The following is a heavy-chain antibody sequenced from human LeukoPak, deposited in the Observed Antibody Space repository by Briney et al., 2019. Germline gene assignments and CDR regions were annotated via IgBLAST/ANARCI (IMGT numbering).Heavy chain of an antibody. V-gene: IGHV1-69*13. CDR3: ARGWLAETTVVTPYNY. CDR2: IIPIFGTA. CDR1: GGTFSSYA. D-gene: IGHD4-23*01. Sequence: SVKVSCKASGGTFSSYAISWVRQAPGQGLEWMGGIIPIFGTANYAQKFQGRVTITADESTSTAYMELSSLRSEDTAVYYCARGWLAETTVVTPYNYWGQGTLVIVSS. J-gene: IGHJ4*02.